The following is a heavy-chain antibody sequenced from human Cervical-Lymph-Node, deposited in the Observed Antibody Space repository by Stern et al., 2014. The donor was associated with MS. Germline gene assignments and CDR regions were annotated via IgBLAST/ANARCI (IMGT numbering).Heavy chain of an antibody. CDR3: ATSTASDAFDI. D-gene: IGHD2/OR15-2a*01. V-gene: IGHV3-33*01. J-gene: IGHJ3*02. Sequence: VHLVESGGGVVQPGRSLRLSCVASGLTFSTSVMHWVRQAQGQGLEWVAVVWNDGSKEHFTESVKGRFSTSRDTAKNTLHLQMSSLRAEDTAVYFCATSTASDAFDIWGQGTLVTVSS. CDR2: VWNDGSKE. CDR1: GLTFSTSV.